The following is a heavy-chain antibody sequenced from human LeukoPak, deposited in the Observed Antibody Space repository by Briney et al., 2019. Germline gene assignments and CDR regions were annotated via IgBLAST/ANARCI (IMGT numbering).Heavy chain of an antibody. CDR2: ISSNGGST. CDR1: GFTSSSYA. D-gene: IGHD3-10*01. Sequence: PGGSLRLSCSASGFTSSSYAMHWVRQAPGKGLEYVSAISSNGGSTYYADSVKGRFTISRDNSKNTLYLQMSSLRAEDTAVYYCVKDYYGSGSQLDYWGQGTLVTVSS. J-gene: IGHJ4*02. V-gene: IGHV3-64D*06. CDR3: VKDYYGSGSQLDY.